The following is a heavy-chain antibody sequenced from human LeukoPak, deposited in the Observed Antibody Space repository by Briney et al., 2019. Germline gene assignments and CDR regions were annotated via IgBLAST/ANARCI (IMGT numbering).Heavy chain of an antibody. D-gene: IGHD3-22*01. CDR2: ISGSGGST. V-gene: IGHV3-23*01. CDR3: AKIPFPYYYDSSGYYYFDY. J-gene: IGHJ4*02. CDR1: GFTFGKYW. Sequence: PGGSLRLSCVASGFTFGKYWMSWVRQAPGKGLEWVSAISGSGGSTYYADSVKGRFTISRDNSKNTLYLQMNSLRAEDTAVYYCAKIPFPYYYDSSGYYYFDYWGQGTLVTVSS.